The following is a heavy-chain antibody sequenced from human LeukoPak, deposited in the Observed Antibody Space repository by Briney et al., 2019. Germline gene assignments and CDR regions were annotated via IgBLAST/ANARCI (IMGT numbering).Heavy chain of an antibody. D-gene: IGHD1-26*01. CDR1: GFTVSSNY. Sequence: PGGSLRLSCAAPGFTVSSNYMSWVRQAPGKGLDWVSVVYSGGSTHYADSVKGRFTISRDNSKNTLYLHMNSLRAEDTAVYYCATADSGSYYSGFDYWGQGTLVTVTS. CDR3: ATADSGSYYSGFDY. J-gene: IGHJ4*02. CDR2: VYSGGST. V-gene: IGHV3-66*01.